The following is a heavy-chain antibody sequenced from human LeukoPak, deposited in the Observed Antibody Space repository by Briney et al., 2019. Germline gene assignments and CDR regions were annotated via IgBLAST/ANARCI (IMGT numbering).Heavy chain of an antibody. Sequence: PGGSLRLSCAASGFTFSSYAMSWVRQAPGKGLEWVSAISGSGGSTYYADSVKGRFTISRDNSKNTLYLQMNSLRAEDTAVYYCAKAAVGGWSRTTQFDYWGQGTLVTVSS. CDR2: ISGSGGST. CDR1: GFTFSSYA. J-gene: IGHJ4*02. CDR3: AKAAVGGWSRTTQFDY. V-gene: IGHV3-23*01. D-gene: IGHD6-19*01.